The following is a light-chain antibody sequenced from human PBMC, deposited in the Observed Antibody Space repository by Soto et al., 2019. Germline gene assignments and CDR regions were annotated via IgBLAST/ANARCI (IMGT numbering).Light chain of an antibody. CDR3: TSHTSDSTYV. CDR2: DVS. Sequence: QSALTQPASVSGSPGQSITISCTGTSTDVGRYNYVSWYQQHPGKAPKLMVYDVSNRPSWVSNRFSGSKSGITASLTISGLQAEHEADYYCTSHTSDSTYVFGTGTKVTVL. V-gene: IGLV2-14*01. J-gene: IGLJ1*01. CDR1: STDVGRYNY.